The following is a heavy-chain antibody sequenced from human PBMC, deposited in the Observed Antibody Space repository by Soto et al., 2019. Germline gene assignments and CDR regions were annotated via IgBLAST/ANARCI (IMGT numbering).Heavy chain of an antibody. CDR3: AAGEASSRNLAPYSLAF. V-gene: IGHV4-59*01. D-gene: IGHD6-13*01. CDR2: IHYSGTT. CDR1: GGSMRNYF. Sequence: SETLSLTCTVSGGSMRNYFWTWIRQPPGKGLEWIGYIHYSGTTSFFPSYNPSLRSRVTISEDTSKNQFSLKLLSVTTADTAVYFCAAGEASSRNLAPYSLAFWGQGTLVTVSS. J-gene: IGHJ1*01.